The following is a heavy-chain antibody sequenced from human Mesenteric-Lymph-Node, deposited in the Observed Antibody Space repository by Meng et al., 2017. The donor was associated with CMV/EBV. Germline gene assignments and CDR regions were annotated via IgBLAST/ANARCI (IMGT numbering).Heavy chain of an antibody. J-gene: IGHJ4*02. CDR3: ARRRYDSNGYYYLEFGY. D-gene: IGHD3-22*01. CDR2: IYWDDDK. V-gene: IGHV2-5*02. CDR1: LHIRGVG. Sequence: LHIRGVGVGWIRQPPGRALEWLAIIYWDDDKRYSAFLKSRLTITKDTSKNQVVLTMTNMDPVDTATYYCARRRYDSNGYYYLEFGYWGQGTLVTVSS.